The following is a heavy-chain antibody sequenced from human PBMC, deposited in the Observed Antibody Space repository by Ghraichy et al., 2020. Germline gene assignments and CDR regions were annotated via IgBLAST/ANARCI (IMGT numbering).Heavy chain of an antibody. CDR2: ISGSGGST. Sequence: GESLNISCAASGFTFSSYAMSWVRQAPGKGLEWVSAISGSGGSTYYADSVKGRFTISRDNSKNTLYLQMNSLRAEDTAVYYCAKDKYYDSSVFDYWGQGTLVTVSS. CDR3: AKDKYYDSSVFDY. D-gene: IGHD3-22*01. J-gene: IGHJ4*02. V-gene: IGHV3-23*01. CDR1: GFTFSSYA.